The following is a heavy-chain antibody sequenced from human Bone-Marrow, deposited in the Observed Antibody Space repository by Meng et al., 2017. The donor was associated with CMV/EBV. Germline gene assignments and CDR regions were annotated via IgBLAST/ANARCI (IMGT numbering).Heavy chain of an antibody. CDR1: GGSLSGYY. Sequence: LTGAVYGGSLSGYYWSWIRQPPGKGLEWIGEINHSGSTNYNPSLKSRVTISVDTSKNQFSLKLSSVTAADTAVYYCARGVGVVNYFDYWGQGTLVTVSS. D-gene: IGHD2-21*01. CDR3: ARGVGVVNYFDY. J-gene: IGHJ4*02. CDR2: INHSGST. V-gene: IGHV4-34*01.